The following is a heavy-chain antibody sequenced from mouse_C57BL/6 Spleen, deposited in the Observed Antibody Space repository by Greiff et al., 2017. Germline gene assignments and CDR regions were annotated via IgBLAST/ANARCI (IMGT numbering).Heavy chain of an antibody. CDR1: GYTFTDYE. V-gene: IGHV1-15*01. J-gene: IGHJ2*01. CDR3: TREIYYDYEGVFDY. D-gene: IGHD2-4*01. Sequence: VQLQESGAELVRPGASVTLSCKASGYTFTDYELHWVKQTPVHGLEWIGAIDPETGGTAYNQKFKGKAILTADKSSSTAYMELRSLTSEDSAVYYCTREIYYDYEGVFDYWGQGTTLTVSS. CDR2: IDPETGGT.